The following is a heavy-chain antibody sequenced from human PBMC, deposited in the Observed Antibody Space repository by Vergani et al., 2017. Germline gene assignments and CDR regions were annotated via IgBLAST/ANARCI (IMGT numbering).Heavy chain of an antibody. V-gene: IGHV1-18*01. CDR2: ISAYNGNT. Sequence: QVQLVQSGAEVKKPGASVKVSCKASGYTFTSYGISWVRQAPGQGLEWMGWISAYNGNTNYAQKLQGRVTMTTDTSTSTAYMELSSLRSEDTAVYYCARDTPWFVPAAPIKNYYYCMDVWGQGTTVTVSS. CDR3: ARDTPWFVPAAPIKNYYYCMDV. J-gene: IGHJ6*02. D-gene: IGHD2-2*01. CDR1: GYTFTSYG.